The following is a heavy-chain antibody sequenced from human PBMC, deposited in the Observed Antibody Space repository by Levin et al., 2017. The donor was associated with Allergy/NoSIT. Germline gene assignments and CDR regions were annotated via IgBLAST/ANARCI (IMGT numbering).Heavy chain of an antibody. CDR2: IWWNGSKK. D-gene: IGHD2-15*01. Sequence: GESLKISCVGSGFTFTTYSIHWVRQAPGKGLEWVAVIWWNGSKKYYADSVMGRFTISRDDSKNTVYLQMNSLRAEDTALYFCARDDGHCSGGRCDYWFAPWGQGTLVTVSS. J-gene: IGHJ5*02. CDR3: ARDDGHCSGGRCDYWFAP. CDR1: GFTFTTYS. V-gene: IGHV3-33*01.